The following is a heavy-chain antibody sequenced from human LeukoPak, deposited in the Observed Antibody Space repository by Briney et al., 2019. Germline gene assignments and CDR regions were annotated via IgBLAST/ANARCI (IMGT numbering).Heavy chain of an antibody. Sequence: GGSLRLSCAASGFTFSSYAMSWVRQAPGKGLECVGRNKSKTDGGTTDYAAPVKGRFTISRDDSKNTLYLQMNSLKTEDTAVYYCTTAGYDSSGYYPPDYWGQGTLVTVSS. CDR2: NKSKTDGGTT. CDR3: TTAGYDSSGYYPPDY. J-gene: IGHJ4*02. CDR1: GFTFSSYA. D-gene: IGHD3-22*01. V-gene: IGHV3-15*01.